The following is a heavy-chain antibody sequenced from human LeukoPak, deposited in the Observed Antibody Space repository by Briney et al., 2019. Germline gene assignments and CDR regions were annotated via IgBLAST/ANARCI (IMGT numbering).Heavy chain of an antibody. CDR3: ARRRIKRAFDY. Sequence: SETLSLTCTVSGGSISSSSYYWGWIRQPPGKGLEWIGSIYYSGSTYYNPSLKSRVTISVDTSKNQFSLKLSSVTAADTAVYYCARRRIKRAFDYWGQGTLVTVSS. CDR2: IYYSGST. J-gene: IGHJ4*02. D-gene: IGHD2-15*01. CDR1: GGSISSSSYY. V-gene: IGHV4-39*01.